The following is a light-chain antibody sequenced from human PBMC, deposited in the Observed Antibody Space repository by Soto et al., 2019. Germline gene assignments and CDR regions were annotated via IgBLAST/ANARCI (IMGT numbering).Light chain of an antibody. CDR1: QSISSW. CDR3: QQYNSYWT. CDR2: KAS. Sequence: DIQMTQSPSTLSAYVGDRVIITCRASQSISSWLAWYQQKPGKAPKLLIYKASSLESGVPSRFSGSGSGTEFTLTISSLQPDDFETYYCQQYNSYWTFGQGTKVAIK. J-gene: IGKJ1*01. V-gene: IGKV1-5*03.